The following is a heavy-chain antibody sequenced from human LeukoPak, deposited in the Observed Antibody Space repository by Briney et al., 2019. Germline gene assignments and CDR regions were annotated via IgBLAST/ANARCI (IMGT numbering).Heavy chain of an antibody. Sequence: EASVKVSCKASGYTFTSYDINWVRQATGQGLEWMGWMNPNSGNTGYAQKFQGRVTMTRNTSISTAYMELSSLRSEDTAVYYCARVLRGSRDYYFDYWGQGTLVTVSS. CDR3: ARVLRGSRDYYFDY. CDR2: MNPNSGNT. J-gene: IGHJ4*02. D-gene: IGHD3-3*01. V-gene: IGHV1-8*01. CDR1: GYTFTSYD.